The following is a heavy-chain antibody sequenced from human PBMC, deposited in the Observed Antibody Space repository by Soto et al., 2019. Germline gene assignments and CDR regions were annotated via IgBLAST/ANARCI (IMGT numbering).Heavy chain of an antibody. J-gene: IGHJ6*02. D-gene: IGHD6-6*01. Sequence: PGGSLRLSCAASGFTFSSYGMHWARQAPGKGLEWVAVISYDGSNKYYADSVKGRFTISRDNSKNTLYLQMNSLRAEDTAVYYCAKDIGQLDRQNYYGMDVRGQGTTVTVSS. CDR3: AKDIGQLDRQNYYGMDV. CDR1: GFTFSSYG. V-gene: IGHV3-30*18. CDR2: ISYDGSNK.